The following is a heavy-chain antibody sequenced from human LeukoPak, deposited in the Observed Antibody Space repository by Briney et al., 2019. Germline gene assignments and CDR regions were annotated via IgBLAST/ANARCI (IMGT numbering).Heavy chain of an antibody. Sequence: GGSLRLSCAASGFTFSSYAMSWVRQAPGKGLEWVSALSGSGGSTYYADSVKGRFTISRDNSKNTLYLQLNSLRAEDTALYYCAKRVVVTAKTYYFDYWGQGTLVTVSS. CDR1: GFTFSSYA. D-gene: IGHD2-21*02. J-gene: IGHJ4*02. V-gene: IGHV3-23*01. CDR2: LSGSGGST. CDR3: AKRVVVTAKTYYFDY.